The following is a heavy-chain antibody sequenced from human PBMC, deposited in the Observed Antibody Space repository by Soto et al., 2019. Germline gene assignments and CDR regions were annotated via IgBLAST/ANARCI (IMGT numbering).Heavy chain of an antibody. CDR2: IYPGDSDT. CDR3: ARTDYYGSGNLNY. V-gene: IGHV5-51*01. Sequence: PGESLKISCEGSANSFTSHWIAWVRQMPGKGLEWMGIIYPGDSDTRYSPSFQGQVTISADKSINTAYLQWSSLKASDTAMYYCARTDYYGSGNLNYWGQGNLVTVSS. D-gene: IGHD3-10*01. CDR1: ANSFTSHW. J-gene: IGHJ4*02.